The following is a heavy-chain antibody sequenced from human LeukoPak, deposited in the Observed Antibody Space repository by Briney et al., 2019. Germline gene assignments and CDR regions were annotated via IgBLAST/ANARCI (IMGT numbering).Heavy chain of an antibody. J-gene: IGHJ4*02. Sequence: PGGSLRLSCAASGFTFSSYWMHWVRQAPGKGLEWVAVISYDGSNKYYADSVKGRFTISRDNSKNTLYLQMNSLRAEDTAVYYCARGLTTVTTRGFDYWGQGTLVTVSS. CDR1: GFTFSSYW. CDR3: ARGLTTVTTRGFDY. V-gene: IGHV3-30-3*01. D-gene: IGHD4-17*01. CDR2: ISYDGSNK.